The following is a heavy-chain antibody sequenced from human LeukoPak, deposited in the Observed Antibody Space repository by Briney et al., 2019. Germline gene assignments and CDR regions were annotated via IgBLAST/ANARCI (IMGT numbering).Heavy chain of an antibody. Sequence: GASVKVSCKASGYTFTGYYMHWVRQAPGQGLEWMGWINPDSGGTNYAQKFQGRVTMTRDTSISTAYMELSRLRSDDTAVYYCARVGTDIVVVPAATRMGSSKVNYFDYWGQGTLVTVSS. D-gene: IGHD2-2*01. J-gene: IGHJ4*02. CDR3: ARVGTDIVVVPAATRMGSSKVNYFDY. V-gene: IGHV1-2*02. CDR2: INPDSGGT. CDR1: GYTFTGYY.